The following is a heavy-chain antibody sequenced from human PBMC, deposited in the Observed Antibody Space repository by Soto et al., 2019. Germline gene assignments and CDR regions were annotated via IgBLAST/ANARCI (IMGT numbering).Heavy chain of an antibody. Sequence: QVQLQESGPGLVKPSQTLSLTCTVSGGSISSGDDLWTWIRQPPGKGLEWIGYIYYSGSTYYNPSPKSRLTMSVDTSKNQFSLKLSSVTAADTAVYYCARDRAKWKDYYYYGMDVWGQGTTVTVSS. CDR3: ARDRAKWKDYYYYGMDV. J-gene: IGHJ6*02. CDR2: IYYSGST. D-gene: IGHD1-20*01. V-gene: IGHV4-30-4*01. CDR1: GGSISSGDDL.